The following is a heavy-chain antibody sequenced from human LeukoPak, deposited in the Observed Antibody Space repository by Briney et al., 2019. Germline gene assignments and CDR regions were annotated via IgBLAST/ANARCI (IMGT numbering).Heavy chain of an antibody. CDR2: IQSKTDGGTT. CDR3: TTDTYDYGDYFWSDY. Sequence: PGGSLRLSCTASGFTFNNAWMSWVRQAPGKGLEWVGRIQSKTDGGTTDYAASLKGRFTISRDDSKNTMYLQMNSLKTEDTAVYYCTTDTYDYGDYFWSDYWGQGTLVTVSS. CDR1: GFTFNNAW. V-gene: IGHV3-15*01. D-gene: IGHD4-17*01. J-gene: IGHJ4*02.